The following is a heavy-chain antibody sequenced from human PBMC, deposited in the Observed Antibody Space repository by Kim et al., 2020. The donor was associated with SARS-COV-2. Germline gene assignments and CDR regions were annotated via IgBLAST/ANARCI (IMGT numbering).Heavy chain of an antibody. CDR1: GYTFTGYY. D-gene: IGHD4-17*01. J-gene: IGHJ5*02. V-gene: IGHV1-2*02. CDR2: INPNSGGT. Sequence: ASVKVSCKASGYTFTGYYMHWVRQAPGQGLEWMGWINPNSGGTNYAQKFQGRVTMTRDTSISTAYMELSRLRSDDTAVYYCARGRPTVVTPVLLDPWGQGTLVTVSS. CDR3: ARGRPTVVTPVLLDP.